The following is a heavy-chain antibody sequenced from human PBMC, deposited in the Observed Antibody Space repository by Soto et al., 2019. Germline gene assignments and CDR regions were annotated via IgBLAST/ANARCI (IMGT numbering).Heavy chain of an antibody. Sequence: EVQLLESGGGLVQPGGSLRLSCAASGFTFSSYAMSWVRQAPGKGLEWVSAISGSGGSTYYADSVKGRFTISRDNSKNTLYLQMDSLRAEDTAVYYCAKDPHPTPLFFSYYYGMDVWGQGTTVTVSS. CDR1: GFTFSSYA. V-gene: IGHV3-23*01. CDR3: AKDPHPTPLFFSYYYGMDV. D-gene: IGHD3-3*01. J-gene: IGHJ6*02. CDR2: ISGSGGST.